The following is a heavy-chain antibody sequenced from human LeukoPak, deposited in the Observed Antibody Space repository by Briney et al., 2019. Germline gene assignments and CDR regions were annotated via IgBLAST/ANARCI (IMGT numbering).Heavy chain of an antibody. Sequence: QRGGSLRLSCAASGFTFSSYAMSWVRQAPGKEKEWVSSISGSGGSTYYADSVKGRFTISRDNSKNTLYLQMNSLRAEDTAVYYCAREGQSTASDYWGQGTLVTVSS. J-gene: IGHJ4*02. CDR3: AREGQSTASDY. CDR2: ISGSGGST. CDR1: GFTFSSYA. D-gene: IGHD2-21*01. V-gene: IGHV3-23*01.